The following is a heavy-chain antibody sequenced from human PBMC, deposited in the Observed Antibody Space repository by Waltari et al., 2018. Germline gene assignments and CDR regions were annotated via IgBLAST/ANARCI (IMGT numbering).Heavy chain of an antibody. J-gene: IGHJ4*02. CDR3: ATGRGAYYDSSGYALLGY. Sequence: QVQLVQSGAEVKKPGASVKVSGKVPGSTLSELSLHWVRPAPGTGHEWMGGFDPEDGETIYAQKFQGRVTMTEDTSTDTAYMELSSLRSEDTAVYYCATGRGAYYDSSGYALLGYWGQGTLVTVSS. D-gene: IGHD3-22*01. CDR1: GSTLSELS. V-gene: IGHV1-24*01. CDR2: FDPEDGET.